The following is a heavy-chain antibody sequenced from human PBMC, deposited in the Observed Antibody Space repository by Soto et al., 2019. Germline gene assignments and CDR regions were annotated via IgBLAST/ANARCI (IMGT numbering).Heavy chain of an antibody. J-gene: IGHJ5*02. CDR1: GYTFTSYG. Sequence: ASVKVSCKASGYTFTSYGISWVRQAPGQGLEWMGWISAYNGNTNYAQKLQGRVTMTTDTSTSTAYMELRSLRSDDTAVYYCARARYDFWSGYWTAWGQGTLVTVSS. CDR3: ARARYDFWSGYWTA. V-gene: IGHV1-18*01. CDR2: ISAYNGNT. D-gene: IGHD3-3*01.